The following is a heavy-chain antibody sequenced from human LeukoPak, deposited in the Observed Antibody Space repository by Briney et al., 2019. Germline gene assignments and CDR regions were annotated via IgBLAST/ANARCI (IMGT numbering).Heavy chain of an antibody. J-gene: IGHJ4*02. Sequence: PGGSLRLSCAASGFTFSSYAMHWVRQAPGKGLEWVAVISYDGSNKYYADSVKGRFTISRDNSKNTLYLQMNSLRAEDTAVYYCARDPQYCNGGSCLYFDYWGQGTLVTVSS. CDR3: ARDPQYCNGGSCLYFDY. D-gene: IGHD2-15*01. CDR1: GFTFSSYA. V-gene: IGHV3-30-3*01. CDR2: ISYDGSNK.